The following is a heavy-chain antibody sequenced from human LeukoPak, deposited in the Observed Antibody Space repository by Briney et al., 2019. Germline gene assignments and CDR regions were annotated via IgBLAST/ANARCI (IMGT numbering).Heavy chain of an antibody. V-gene: IGHV3-48*01. Sequence: PGGSLRLSCAASGFTFSSYSMNWVRRAPGKGLEWVSYISSSSSTIYYADSVKGRFTISRDNAKNSLYLQMNSLRAEDTAVYYCARSPATNYFDYWGQGTLVTVSS. D-gene: IGHD1-7*01. CDR1: GFTFSSYS. CDR2: ISSSSSTI. CDR3: ARSPATNYFDY. J-gene: IGHJ4*02.